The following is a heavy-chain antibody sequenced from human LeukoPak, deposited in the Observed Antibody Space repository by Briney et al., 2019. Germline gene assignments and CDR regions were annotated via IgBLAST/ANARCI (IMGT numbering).Heavy chain of an antibody. CDR2: IYHSGST. J-gene: IGHJ4*02. D-gene: IGHD3-22*01. Sequence: PSKTLSLTCAVSGGSISSDNYCWSWIRQPPGKGLEWIGYIYHSGSTYYNPSLKGRVTISVDRSKNQFSLKLSSVTAADTAVYYCARSHYDSSGSPIFGLGVDYWGQGTLVTVSS. CDR1: GGSISSDNYC. V-gene: IGHV4-30-2*01. CDR3: ARSHYDSSGSPIFGLGVDY.